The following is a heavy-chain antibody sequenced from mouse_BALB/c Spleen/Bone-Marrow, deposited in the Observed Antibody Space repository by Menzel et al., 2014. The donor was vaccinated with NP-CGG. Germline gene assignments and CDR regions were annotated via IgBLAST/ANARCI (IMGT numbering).Heavy chain of an antibody. J-gene: IGHJ2*01. D-gene: IGHD1-1*01. V-gene: IGHV2-2*02. CDR2: IWSGGSA. Sequence: QLQQSRPCLVRPPPSPSIPRTLSGFSFTCYGVHWGRPSPGKGLGWLGVIWSGGSADYNAAFISRLSISKDNSKSQVFFKMNSLQVNDTAIYYCARYGNILDYWGQGTTFTVSS. CDR1: GFSFTCYG. CDR3: ARYGNILDY.